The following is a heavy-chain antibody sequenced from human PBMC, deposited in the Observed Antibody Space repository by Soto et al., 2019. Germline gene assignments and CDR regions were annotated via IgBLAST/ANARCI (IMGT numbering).Heavy chain of an antibody. CDR2: INHSGST. CDR3: ARGYCCGGSCHARGFDP. D-gene: IGHD2-15*01. J-gene: IGHJ5*02. Sequence: QVQLQQWGAGLLKPSETLSLTCAVYGGSFSGYYWSGIRQPPGKGLEWIGEINHSGSTNYNPSLKGRVTISVDTSKNQFSLKLSSVTAADTAVYYCARGYCCGGSCHARGFDPWGQGTLVTVSS. CDR1: GGSFSGYY. V-gene: IGHV4-34*01.